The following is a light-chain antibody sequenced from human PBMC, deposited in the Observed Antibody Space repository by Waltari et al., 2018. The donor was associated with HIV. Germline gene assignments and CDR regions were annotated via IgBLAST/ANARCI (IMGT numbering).Light chain of an antibody. CDR1: TGPVTSGHY. CDR3: LLSYSGARPVV. V-gene: IGLV7-46*01. CDR2: DTS. Sequence: QAVVTQEPSLTVSPGGTVPLTCGSSTGPVTSGHYPYWFQQKPGQAPRTLIYDTSNKHSWTPARFSGSLLGGKAALTLSGAQPEDEAEYYCLLSYSGARPVVFGGGTKLTVL. J-gene: IGLJ2*01.